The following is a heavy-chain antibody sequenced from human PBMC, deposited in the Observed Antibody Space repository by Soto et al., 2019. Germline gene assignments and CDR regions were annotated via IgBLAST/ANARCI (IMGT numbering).Heavy chain of an antibody. CDR1: GFTFSTYS. CDR2: ISSTSSAI. V-gene: IGHV3-48*01. D-gene: IGHD2-2*01. CDR3: ARGLITVSMPLFDY. J-gene: IGHJ4*02. Sequence: GGSLRLSCAASGFTFSTYSLNWVRQAPGKGLEWVSYISSTSSAIYYADSVRGRFTISRDNAKNSLSLQMTSLRAEDTAVYYCARGLITVSMPLFDYWGQGTLVTVSS.